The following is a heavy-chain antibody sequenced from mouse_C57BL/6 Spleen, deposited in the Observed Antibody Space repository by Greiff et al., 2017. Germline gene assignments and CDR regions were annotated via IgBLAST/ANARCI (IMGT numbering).Heavy chain of an antibody. CDR3: ARSGSTTVPQFGV. J-gene: IGHJ1*03. D-gene: IGHD1-1*01. CDR1: GYTFTDYY. Sequence: DVHLVESGPVLVKPGASVKMSCKASGYTFTDYYLNWVKQSHGKSLEWIGVINPYNGGTSYNQKFKGKATVTVDKSSSAAYMELKSLTSEDSAVYCCARSGSTTVPQFGVWGTGTTVTVSS. CDR2: INPYNGGT. V-gene: IGHV1-19*01.